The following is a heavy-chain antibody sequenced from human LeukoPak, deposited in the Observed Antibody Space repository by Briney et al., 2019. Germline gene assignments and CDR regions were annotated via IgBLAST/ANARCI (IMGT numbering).Heavy chain of an antibody. D-gene: IGHD7-27*01. CDR3: GTGSAFDI. CDR1: GFTFSNAW. Sequence: GGSLRLSCGASGFTFSNAWMSWVRQAPGKGLEWVGRIKSKTDGGTTDYAGPVKGRFSISRDDSKNTLYLQMNSVKTEDTAVYYCGTGSAFDIWGQGTLVTVSS. V-gene: IGHV3-15*01. J-gene: IGHJ3*02. CDR2: IKSKTDGGTT.